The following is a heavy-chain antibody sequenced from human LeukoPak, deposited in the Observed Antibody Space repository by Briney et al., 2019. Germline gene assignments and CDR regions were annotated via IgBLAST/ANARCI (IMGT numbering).Heavy chain of an antibody. D-gene: IGHD3-10*01. CDR3: ARDTGLLWFGELNNWFDP. V-gene: IGHV3-21*01. CDR1: GFTFSSYS. CDR2: ISSSSSYI. Sequence: PGGSLRLSCAASGFTFSSYSMNWVRQAPGKGLEWVSSISSSSSYIYYADSVKGQFTISRDNAKNSLYLQMNSLRAEDTAVYYCARDTGLLWFGELNNWFDPWGQGTLVTVSS. J-gene: IGHJ5*02.